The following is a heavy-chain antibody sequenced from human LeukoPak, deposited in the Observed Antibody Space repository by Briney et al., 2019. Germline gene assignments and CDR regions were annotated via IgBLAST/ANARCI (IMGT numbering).Heavy chain of an antibody. CDR3: VRGGGSCGGDCFLYFDN. J-gene: IGHJ4*02. V-gene: IGHV3-23*01. CDR1: GFTFSTNP. Sequence: QPGGSLRLSCAASGFTFSTNPMTWVRQAPGKGLEWVSSISGSGTNTYYADSVTGRFTISRDNSKNTVYLQMNSLRAEDTAVYYCVRGGGSCGGDCFLYFDNWGPGTLVTVSS. CDR2: ISGSGTNT. D-gene: IGHD2-21*02.